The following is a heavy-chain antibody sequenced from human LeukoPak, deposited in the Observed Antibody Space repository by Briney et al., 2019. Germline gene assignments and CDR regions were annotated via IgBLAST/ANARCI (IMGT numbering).Heavy chain of an antibody. D-gene: IGHD2-15*01. CDR3: ARPPRRAAHGYFDL. Sequence: PGGSLRLSCTVSGFTFSRYWRSWIRQPPGKGREGIGEINHTGSTNYNPSLKSRVTISVDTSKNQFSLKLSSVTAADTAVYYCARPPRRAAHGYFDLWGRGTLVTVSS. J-gene: IGHJ2*01. CDR1: GFTFSRYW. V-gene: IGHV4-34*01. CDR2: INHTGST.